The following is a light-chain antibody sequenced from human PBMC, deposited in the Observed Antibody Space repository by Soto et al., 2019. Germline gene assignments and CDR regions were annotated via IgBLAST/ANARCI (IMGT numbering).Light chain of an antibody. CDR3: QQRSNWPPK. Sequence: EIVLTQSPATLSLSPGERSTLSCRASQSVSSYLAWYQQTPGQAPRLLIYDASNRATGIPARFSGSGSGTDFTLTISSLEPEDFAVYYCQQRSNWPPKFGGGTKVDIK. J-gene: IGKJ4*01. CDR2: DAS. CDR1: QSVSSY. V-gene: IGKV3-11*01.